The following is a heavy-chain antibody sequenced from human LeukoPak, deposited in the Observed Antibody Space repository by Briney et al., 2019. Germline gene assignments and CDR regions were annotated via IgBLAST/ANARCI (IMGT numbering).Heavy chain of an antibody. J-gene: IGHJ6*02. D-gene: IGHD3-3*01. Sequence: ASVKVSCKASGYTFTGYYMHWVRQAPGQGLEWMGRINPNSGGTNYAQKFQGGVTMTRDTSISTAYMELSRLRSDDTAVYYCARDQVLRFLEWSPYGMDVWGQGTTVTVSS. CDR2: INPNSGGT. CDR1: GYTFTGYY. CDR3: ARDQVLRFLEWSPYGMDV. V-gene: IGHV1-2*06.